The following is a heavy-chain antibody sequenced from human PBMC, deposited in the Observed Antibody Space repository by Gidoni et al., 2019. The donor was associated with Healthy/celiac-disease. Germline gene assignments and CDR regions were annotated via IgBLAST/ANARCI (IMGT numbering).Heavy chain of an antibody. CDR1: GFTFSSYA. V-gene: IGHV3-30-3*01. CDR3: AREAILDWGYYFDY. Sequence: QVQLVESGGGVVQPGRSLRLSCAASGFTFSSYAMHWVRQAPGKGLEWVAVISYDGSNKYYADSVKGRFTISRDNSKNTLYLQMNSLRAEDTAVYYCAREAILDWGYYFDYWGQGTLVTVSS. D-gene: IGHD2-15*01. J-gene: IGHJ4*02. CDR2: ISYDGSNK.